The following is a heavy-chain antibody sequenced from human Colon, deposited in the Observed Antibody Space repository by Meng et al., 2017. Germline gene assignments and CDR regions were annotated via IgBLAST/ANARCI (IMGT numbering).Heavy chain of an antibody. V-gene: IGHV4-30-4*01. Sequence: QVQLQESCPGLVKPSETLSLTCTVSGDSVDSGSYHWSWVRQPPGKGLEGIGYTYKGRSSSYNPSLKSRVSMSEDTSKNQFSLTLNSVTAADTGVYYCIAYMVGSGGLGSWGQGTLVTVSS. CDR3: IAYMVGSGGLGS. CDR2: TYKGRSS. D-gene: IGHD3-16*01. CDR1: GDSVDSGSYH. J-gene: IGHJ5*02.